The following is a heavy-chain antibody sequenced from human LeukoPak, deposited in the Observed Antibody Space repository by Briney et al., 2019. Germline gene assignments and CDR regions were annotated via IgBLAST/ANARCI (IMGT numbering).Heavy chain of an antibody. J-gene: IGHJ3*02. Sequence: SGTLSLTCTVSGGSISSYYWTWIRQPAGKGLEWIGRIYTSGSTNYSPSLKSRVTMSVDTSKNQFSLRVSSVTAADTAVYYCARVRKTTAGTVDAFDIWGQGTMVTVSS. V-gene: IGHV4-4*07. CDR1: GGSISSYY. CDR2: IYTSGST. D-gene: IGHD6-13*01. CDR3: ARVRKTTAGTVDAFDI.